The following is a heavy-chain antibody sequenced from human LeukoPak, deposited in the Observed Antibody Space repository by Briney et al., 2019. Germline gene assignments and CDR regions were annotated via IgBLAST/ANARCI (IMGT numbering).Heavy chain of an antibody. J-gene: IGHJ3*02. CDR3: ARYRCKTTSGCEDTDAFDT. D-gene: IGHD2/OR15-2a*01. CDR2: ISAYNGNT. CDR1: GYTFTSYG. Sequence: ASVKVSCKASGYTFTSYGITWVRQAPGQGLEWMGWISAYNGNTNYAQKFQGRVTMTRDTSINTAYMELSRLTSDDTAVYYCARYRCKTTSGCEDTDAFDTWGQGTMVTVSS. V-gene: IGHV1-18*01.